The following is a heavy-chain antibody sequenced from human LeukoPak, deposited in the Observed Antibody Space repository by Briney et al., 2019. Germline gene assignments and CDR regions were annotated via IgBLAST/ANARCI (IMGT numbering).Heavy chain of an antibody. CDR1: GYTFTGYY. CDR2: INPNSGGT. D-gene: IGHD6-19*01. J-gene: IGHJ6*03. CDR3: ARNQYSSGSRGHYYYYMDV. V-gene: IGHV1-2*02. Sequence: GASVKVSCKASGYTFTGYYMHGVRQAPGQGLEWMGWINPNSGGTNYAQKFQGRGTMTRDTSISTAYMELSRLRSDDTAVYYCARNQYSSGSRGHYYYYMDVWGKGTTVTISS.